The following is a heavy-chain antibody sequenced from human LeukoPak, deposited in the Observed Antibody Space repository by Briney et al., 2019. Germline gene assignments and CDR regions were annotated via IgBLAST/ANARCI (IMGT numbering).Heavy chain of an antibody. Sequence: GGTLRLSCAVSGFTFSNFEFNWVRQAPGKGPEWVSYISSSGSITYYRDSVKGRFTISRDNARNLLFLQMNSLRGEDTALYYCARDPGDDAYYIWVQGTMVTVS. CDR3: ARDPGDDAYYI. D-gene: IGHD1-14*01. CDR2: ISSSGSIT. CDR1: GFTFSNFE. J-gene: IGHJ3*02. V-gene: IGHV3-48*03.